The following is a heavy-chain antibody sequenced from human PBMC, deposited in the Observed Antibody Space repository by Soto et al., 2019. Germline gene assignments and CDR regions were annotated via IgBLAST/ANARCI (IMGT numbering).Heavy chain of an antibody. CDR3: ARGLILWFGELSRRGGYYYYMDV. V-gene: IGHV4-34*02. CDR1: GGYFSGYQ. Sequence: QVQLQQWGAGLLKPSETLSLTCAVYGGYFSGYQWTWIRQTPEMGLEWIGEINDSGNINSNPSLKRRVTILVDTAKKQISLRPSSVTAADTAVYYCARGLILWFGELSRRGGYYYYMDVWGKGTTVTVSS. D-gene: IGHD3-10*01. J-gene: IGHJ6*03. CDR2: INDSGNI.